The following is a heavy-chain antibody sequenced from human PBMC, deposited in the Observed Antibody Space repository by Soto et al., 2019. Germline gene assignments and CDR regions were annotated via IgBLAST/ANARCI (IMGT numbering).Heavy chain of an antibody. CDR2: INAGNGNT. J-gene: IGHJ4*02. D-gene: IGHD1-26*01. Sequence: QVQLVQSGAEVKKPGASVKVSCKASGYTFTSYAMHWVRQAPGQRLEWMGWINAGNGNTKYSQKFQGRVTITRDTSASTAYMELSSLRSEDTAVYYCARGGVSYYDHAFDYWGQGTLVTVS. CDR3: ARGGVSYYDHAFDY. V-gene: IGHV1-3*01. CDR1: GYTFTSYA.